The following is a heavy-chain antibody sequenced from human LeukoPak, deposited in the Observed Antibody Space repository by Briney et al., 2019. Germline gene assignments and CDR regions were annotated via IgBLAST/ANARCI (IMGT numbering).Heavy chain of an antibody. Sequence: SVKVSCRASGGTFSSYAISWVRQAPGQGLEWMGGIIPIFGTANYAQKFQGRVTITTDESTSTAYMELSSLRSEDTAVYYCASSRLGYCSSTSCSSYYYYYYMDVWGKGTTVTVSS. D-gene: IGHD2-2*01. CDR1: GGTFSSYA. J-gene: IGHJ6*03. CDR2: IIPIFGTA. CDR3: ASSRLGYCSSTSCSSYYYYYYMDV. V-gene: IGHV1-69*05.